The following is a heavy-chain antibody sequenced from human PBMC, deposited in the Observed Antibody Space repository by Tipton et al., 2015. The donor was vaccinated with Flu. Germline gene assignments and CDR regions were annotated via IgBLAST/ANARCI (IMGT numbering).Heavy chain of an antibody. CDR1: GGSVSSSPYY. CDR2: IDYSGNT. J-gene: IGHJ4*02. Sequence: TLSLTCTVSGGSVSSSPYYWGWVRQSPGKGLEWIGTIDYSGNTHYNPSLESRVSISVAKMQFSLKLSSVTAADTAVYYCARGIYISSSWYVGRGDPNKNDYWGQGTLVTVSS. V-gene: IGHV4-39*07. CDR3: ARGIYISSSWYVGRGDPNKNDY. D-gene: IGHD6-13*01.